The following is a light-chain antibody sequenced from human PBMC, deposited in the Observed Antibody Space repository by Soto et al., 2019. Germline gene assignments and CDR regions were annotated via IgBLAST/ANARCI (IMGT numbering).Light chain of an antibody. Sequence: DIQMTQSPSTLSASVGDRVTITCRASQSISSGLAWYQQKPGKAPKLLIFDASSLESGTPSRFSGRRSGTQFTLTINGLQPDDFATYYCQQYDNYKPLTFGGGTKVDIK. V-gene: IGKV1-5*01. CDR2: DAS. CDR3: QQYDNYKPLT. J-gene: IGKJ4*01. CDR1: QSISSG.